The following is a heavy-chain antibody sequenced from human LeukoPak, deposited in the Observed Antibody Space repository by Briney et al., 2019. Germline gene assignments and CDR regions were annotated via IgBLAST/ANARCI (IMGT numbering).Heavy chain of an antibody. D-gene: IGHD4-17*01. CDR2: MNPNSGNT. CDR1: GYTFTSYD. CDR3: ARVYGDYFSDY. J-gene: IGHJ4*02. V-gene: IGHV1-8*01. Sequence: ASVKVSCKASGYTFTSYDINWVRQATGQGLEWMGWMNPNSGNTDYAQKFQSRVTMTRNTSISTAYMELSSLRSEDTAVYYCARVYGDYFSDYWGQGTLVTVSS.